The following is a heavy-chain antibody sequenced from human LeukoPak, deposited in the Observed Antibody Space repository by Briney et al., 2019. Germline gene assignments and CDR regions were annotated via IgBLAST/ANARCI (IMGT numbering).Heavy chain of an antibody. D-gene: IGHD6-19*01. CDR1: GGSFSGYY. CDR2: INHSGST. Sequence: SETLSLICAVYGGSFSGYYWSWIRQPPGKGLEWIGEINHSGSTNYNPSLKSRVTISVDTSKNQFSLKLSSVTAADTAVYYCARLDYSSGWYPGWFDPWGQGTLVTVSS. CDR3: ARLDYSSGWYPGWFDP. V-gene: IGHV4-34*01. J-gene: IGHJ5*02.